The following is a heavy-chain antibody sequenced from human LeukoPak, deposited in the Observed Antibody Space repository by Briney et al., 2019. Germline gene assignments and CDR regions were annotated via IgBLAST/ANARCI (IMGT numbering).Heavy chain of an antibody. Sequence: SETLSLTCTVSGGSISSYYWSWIRQPPGKGLEWIGYIYYSGSTNYNPSLKSRVTISVDTSKNQFSLKLSSVTAADTAMYYRARQARKFGSFEYWGQGTLVTVSS. CDR3: ARQARKFGSFEY. CDR2: IYYSGST. D-gene: IGHD3-10*01. V-gene: IGHV4-59*08. J-gene: IGHJ4*02. CDR1: GGSISSYY.